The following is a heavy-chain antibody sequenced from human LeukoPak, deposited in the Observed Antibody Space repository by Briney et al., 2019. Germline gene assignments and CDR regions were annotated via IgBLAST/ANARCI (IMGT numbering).Heavy chain of an antibody. CDR1: GFTFSNTW. CDR3: AAQGGSGDLRY. CDR2: IKRIIDGGTT. D-gene: IGHD4-17*01. J-gene: IGHJ4*02. Sequence: PGGSLRLSCAVSGFTFSNTWMNWVRQAPGKGLEWVGRIKRIIDGGTTDYAAPVKGRFTVSRDDSINTLYLQMSSLKTEGTAVYYCAAQGGSGDLRYWGQGTLVTVSS. V-gene: IGHV3-15*01.